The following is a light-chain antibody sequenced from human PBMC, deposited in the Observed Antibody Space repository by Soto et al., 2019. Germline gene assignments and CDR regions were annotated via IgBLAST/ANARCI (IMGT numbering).Light chain of an antibody. CDR2: EVS. CDR1: SSDVGGYNY. CDR3: SSYTSSSTQV. V-gene: IGLV2-14*01. J-gene: IGLJ1*01. Sequence: QSALTQPASVSGSPGQSITISCTGTSSDVGGYNYVSWYQQHPGKAPKLMIYEVSNRPSGVSNRFSGSKYGNTASLTISELQAEDDTYYYCSSYTSSSTQVFGTGTELTV.